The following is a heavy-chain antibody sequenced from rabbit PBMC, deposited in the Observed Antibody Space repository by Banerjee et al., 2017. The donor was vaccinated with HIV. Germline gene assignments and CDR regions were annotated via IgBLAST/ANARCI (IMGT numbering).Heavy chain of an antibody. CDR1: GFSFSSSYW. CDR2: TQTVNVNT. D-gene: IGHD1-1*01. Sequence: EESGGDLVKPEGSLTLTCTASGFSFSSSYWICWVRQAPGKGLEWIACTQTVNVNTAYASWAKGRFTISKTSSTTVTLQMTSLTAADTATYFCARDPVSGGYNHNLWGPGTLVTVS. CDR3: ARDPVSGGYNHNL. V-gene: IGHV1S45*01. J-gene: IGHJ4*01.